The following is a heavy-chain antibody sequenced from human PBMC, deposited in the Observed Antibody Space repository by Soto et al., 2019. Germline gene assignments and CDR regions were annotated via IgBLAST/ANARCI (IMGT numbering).Heavy chain of an antibody. CDR2: IIPIFGTA. CDR3: ARSYGDYVNWFDP. J-gene: IGHJ5*02. CDR1: GGTFSSYA. V-gene: IGHV1-69*13. Sequence: SVKVSCKASGGTFSSYAISWVRQAPGQGLEWMGGIIPIFGTANYAQKFQGRVTITADESTSTAYMELSSLRSEDTAVYYCARSYGDYVNWFDPWGQGTLVTVSS. D-gene: IGHD4-17*01.